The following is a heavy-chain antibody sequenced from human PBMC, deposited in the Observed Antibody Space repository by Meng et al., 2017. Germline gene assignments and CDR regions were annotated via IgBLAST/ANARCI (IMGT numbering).Heavy chain of an antibody. D-gene: IGHD4-17*01. Sequence: DVPLVETGGGLIQPWGSLRLSCAASGFTVRSNYMSWVRQAPGKGLEWVSVIYSGGSTYYADSVKGRFTISRDNSKNTLYLQMNSLRAEDTAVYYCARDYGDHLGFDYWGQGTLVTVSS. CDR2: IYSGGST. J-gene: IGHJ4*02. CDR1: GFTVRSNY. CDR3: ARDYGDHLGFDY. V-gene: IGHV3-53*02.